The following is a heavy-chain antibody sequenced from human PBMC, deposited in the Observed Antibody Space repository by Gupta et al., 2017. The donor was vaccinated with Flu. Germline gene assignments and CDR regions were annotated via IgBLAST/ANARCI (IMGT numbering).Heavy chain of an antibody. CDR3: ARDRSSTIFGVVTPYYYGMDV. J-gene: IGHJ6*02. CDR2: IKQDGSEK. D-gene: IGHD3-3*01. V-gene: IGHV3-7*01. Sequence: VQLVESGGGLVQPGGSLRLSCAASGFTFSSYWMSWVRQAPGKGLEWVANIKQDGSEKYYVDSVKGRFTISGDNAKNSLYLQMNSLRAEDTAVYYCARDRSSTIFGVVTPYYYGMDVWGQGTTVTVSS. CDR1: GFTFSSYW.